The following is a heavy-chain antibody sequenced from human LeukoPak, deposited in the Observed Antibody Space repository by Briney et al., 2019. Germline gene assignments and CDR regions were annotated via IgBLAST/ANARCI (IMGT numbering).Heavy chain of an antibody. Sequence: SETLSLTCAVYGGSFSGYYWSWIRQPPGKGLEWIGEINHSGSTNYNPSLKSRVTISVDTSKNQFSLKLSSVTAADTAVYYCARDGSSGWYGGLWYDYWGHGTLVTVSS. D-gene: IGHD6-19*01. J-gene: IGHJ4*01. V-gene: IGHV4-34*01. CDR3: ARDGSSGWYGGLWYDY. CDR1: GGSFSGYY. CDR2: INHSGST.